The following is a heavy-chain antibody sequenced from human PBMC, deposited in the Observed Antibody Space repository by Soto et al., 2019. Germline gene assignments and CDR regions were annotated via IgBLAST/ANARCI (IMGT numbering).Heavy chain of an antibody. D-gene: IGHD3-10*01. V-gene: IGHV6-1*01. CDR3: ARDQVTMVRGRPTRSSSMDV. J-gene: IGHJ6*02. Sequence: TLSLTCAISGDTVSNNSAAWNWIRQSPSRGLEWLGRTYYRSKWYNDYSVSVKSRITINPDTSKNQFSLQLDSVTPDDTAVYYCARDQVTMVRGRPTRSSSMDVWGQGTTVTVSS. CDR2: TYYRSKWYN. CDR1: GDTVSNNSAA.